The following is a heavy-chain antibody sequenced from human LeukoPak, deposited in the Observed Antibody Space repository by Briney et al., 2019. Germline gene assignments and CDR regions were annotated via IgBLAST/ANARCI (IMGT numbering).Heavy chain of an antibody. J-gene: IGHJ4*02. CDR2: IYYSGST. Sequence: SETLSLTCTVSGGSISSYYWSWIRQPPGKGLEWIGYIYYSGSTNYNPSLKSRVTISVDTSKNQFSLKLSSVTAADTAVYYCARVGVVPRPIDYWGQGTLVTVSS. V-gene: IGHV4-59*08. CDR1: GGSISSYY. D-gene: IGHD2-2*01. CDR3: ARVGVVPRPIDY.